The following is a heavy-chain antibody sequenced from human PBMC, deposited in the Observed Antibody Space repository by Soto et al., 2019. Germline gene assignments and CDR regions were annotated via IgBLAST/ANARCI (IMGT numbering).Heavy chain of an antibody. D-gene: IGHD3-16*01. CDR3: ARDRLRWINWFDP. CDR2: ISYDGTTK. CDR1: GFSFSGSA. J-gene: IGHJ5*02. V-gene: IGHV3-30*09. Sequence: ESGGGVVQPGRSLRLSCAASGFSFSGSAMHWVRQAPGKGLEWLTVISYDGTTKYYADSVKGRFATSRDNSRNTLFLQMDSLRPDDTAVYYCARDRLRWINWFDPWGQGNLVTVSS.